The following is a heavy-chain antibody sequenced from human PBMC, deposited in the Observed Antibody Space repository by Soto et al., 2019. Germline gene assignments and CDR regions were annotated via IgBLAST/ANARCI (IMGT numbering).Heavy chain of an antibody. J-gene: IGHJ4*02. D-gene: IGHD2-2*01. CDR1: GFTFSSYA. Sequence: QVQLVESGGGVVQPGRSLRLSCAASGFTFSSYAMHWVRQAPGKGLEWVAVISYDGSNKYYADSVKGRFTISRDNSKNTLYLQMNSLRAEDTAVYYCARGGDILVVPFVAYFDYWGQGTLVTVSS. CDR3: ARGGDILVVPFVAYFDY. V-gene: IGHV3-30-3*01. CDR2: ISYDGSNK.